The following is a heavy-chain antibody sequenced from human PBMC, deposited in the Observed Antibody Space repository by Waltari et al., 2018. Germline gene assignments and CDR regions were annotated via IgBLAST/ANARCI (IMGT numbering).Heavy chain of an antibody. CDR2: MQYRGST. V-gene: IGHV4-39*01. CDR1: GVSITTNYN. J-gene: IGHJ1*01. Sequence: QLQLQESGPGLVRPSETLSLTCTVSGVSITTNYNWAWIRQPPGKGLEWMGNMQYRGSTFYNPSLMSRVTISLDTSKNQFSLTLTSVDAADTAVYFCGRIAFGDDGGYFQYWGQGTLVTVSS. CDR3: GRIAFGDDGGYFQY. D-gene: IGHD4-17*01.